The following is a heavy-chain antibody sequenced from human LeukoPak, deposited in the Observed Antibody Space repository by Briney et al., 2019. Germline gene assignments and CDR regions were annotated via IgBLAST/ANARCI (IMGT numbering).Heavy chain of an antibody. CDR1: GFTFSTFA. V-gene: IGHV3-23*01. CDR3: VRDRNYFEALQRSY. CDR2: ITGAGSTT. J-gene: IGHJ4*02. Sequence: GGSLRLSCAASGFTFSTFAMSWVRQDPGGGREWASSITGAGSTTYYPESVKGRFTIARDNAKNTLYLQMNSLRVEDTAVYFCVRDRNYFEALQRSYWGQGTLVTVSS. D-gene: IGHD1-7*01.